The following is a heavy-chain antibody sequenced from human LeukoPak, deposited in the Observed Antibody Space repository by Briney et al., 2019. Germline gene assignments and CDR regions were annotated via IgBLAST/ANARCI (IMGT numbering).Heavy chain of an antibody. J-gene: IGHJ5*02. CDR2: INHSGST. V-gene: IGHV4-34*01. Sequence: PSEALSLTCAVYGGSFSGYYWSWIRQPPGKGLEWIGEINHSGSTNYNPSLKSRVTISVDTSKNQFSLKLSSVTAADTAVYYCAGARNWYGSGSYYKASGWFDPWGQGTLVTVSS. CDR3: AGARNWYGSGSYYKASGWFDP. D-gene: IGHD3-10*01. CDR1: GGSFSGYY.